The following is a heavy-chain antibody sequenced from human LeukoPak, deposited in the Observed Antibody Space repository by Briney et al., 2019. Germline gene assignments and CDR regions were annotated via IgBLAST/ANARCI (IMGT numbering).Heavy chain of an antibody. J-gene: IGHJ5*02. D-gene: IGHD4-11*01. CDR2: MNPNSGNT. CDR3: ARAAVTTSNWFDP. CDR1: GYTFTGYY. Sequence: ASVKVSCKASGYTFTGYYMHWVRQAPGQGLEWMGWMNPNSGNTGYAQKFQGRVTMTRNTSISTAYMELSSLRPEDTAVYYCARAAVTTSNWFDPWGQGTLVTVSS. V-gene: IGHV1-8*02.